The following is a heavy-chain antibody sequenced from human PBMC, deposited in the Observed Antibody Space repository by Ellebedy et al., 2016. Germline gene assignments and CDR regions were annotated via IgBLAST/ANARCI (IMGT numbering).Heavy chain of an antibody. D-gene: IGHD3-10*01. J-gene: IGHJ6*02. Sequence: SETLSLTXAASGGSFSGSYWIWIRQSPGKGLEWIGEINYSGSTNYNPSLKSRVTISVDRSKNQFSLMLSSVTAADTAVYYCAGSWEWFEAYYYGMDVWGQGTTVIVSS. CDR1: GGSFSGSY. CDR2: INYSGST. CDR3: AGSWEWFEAYYYGMDV. V-gene: IGHV4-34*01.